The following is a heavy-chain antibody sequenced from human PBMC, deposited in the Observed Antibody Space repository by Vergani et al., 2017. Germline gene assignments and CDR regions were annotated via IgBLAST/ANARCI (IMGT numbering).Heavy chain of an antibody. CDR3: AKSGGSSGWSPDTYFDY. J-gene: IGHJ4*02. CDR1: GFTFSSYG. V-gene: IGHV3-30*02. CDR2: IRYDGSNK. D-gene: IGHD6-19*01. Sequence: QVQLVESGGGVVQPGGSLRLSCAASGFTFSSYGMHWVRQAPGKGLEWVAFIRYDGSNKYYADSVKGRFTISRDNSKNTLYLQMNSLRAEDTAVYYCAKSGGSSGWSPDTYFDYWGQGTLVTVSS.